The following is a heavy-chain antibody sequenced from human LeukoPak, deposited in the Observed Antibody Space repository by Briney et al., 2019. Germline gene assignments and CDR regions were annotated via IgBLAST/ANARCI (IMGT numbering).Heavy chain of an antibody. V-gene: IGHV1-8*01. CDR3: ARDSAVATYYGVDV. CDR1: GYTFTSYD. CDR2: MNPNSGNT. Sequence: ASVKVSCKASGYTFTSYDINWVRQATGQGLEGMGWMNPNSGNTGYAQKFQGRVTMTRNTSISTAYMELSSLRSEDTAVYYCARDSAVATYYGVDVWGLGTTVTVSS. D-gene: IGHD6-19*01. J-gene: IGHJ6*02.